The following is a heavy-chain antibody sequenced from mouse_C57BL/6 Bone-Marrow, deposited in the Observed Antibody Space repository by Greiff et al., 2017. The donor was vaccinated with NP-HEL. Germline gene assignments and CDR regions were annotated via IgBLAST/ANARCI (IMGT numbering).Heavy chain of an antibody. CDR1: GFSLTSYG. V-gene: IGHV2-4*01. D-gene: IGHD2-5*01. J-gene: IGHJ1*03. CDR3: AKNYYSNPYWYFDV. CDR2: IWSGGST. Sequence: VQLQQSGPGLVQPSQSLSITCTVSGFSLTSYGVHWVRQPPGKGLEWLGVIWSGGSTDYNAAFISRLSISKDNSKSQVFFKMNSLQADDTAIYYCAKNYYSNPYWYFDVWGTGTTVTVSS.